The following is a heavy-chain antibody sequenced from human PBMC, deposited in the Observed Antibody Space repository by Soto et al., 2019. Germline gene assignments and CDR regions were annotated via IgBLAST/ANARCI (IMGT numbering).Heavy chain of an antibody. CDR1: GFTFSSYG. D-gene: IGHD6-19*01. CDR2: IWYDGSNK. V-gene: IGHV3-33*01. J-gene: IGHJ6*03. Sequence: QVQLVESGGGVVQPGRSLRLSCAASGFTFSSYGMHWVRQAPGKGLEWVAVIWYDGSNKYYADSVKGRFTISRDNSKNTLYLQMNSLRAEDTAVYYCARGFVSSGWVWVVENMDVWGKGTTVTVSS. CDR3: ARGFVSSGWVWVVENMDV.